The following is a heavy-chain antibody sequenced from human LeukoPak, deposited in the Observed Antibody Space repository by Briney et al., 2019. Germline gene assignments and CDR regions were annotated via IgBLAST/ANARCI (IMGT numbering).Heavy chain of an antibody. CDR1: GGSISSGDYY. CDR2: IYYSGST. D-gene: IGHD4-23*01. V-gene: IGHV4-61*08. J-gene: IGHJ5*02. CDR3: ARVHGGNSGGWFDP. Sequence: PSQTLSLTCTVSGGSISSGDYYWSWIRQPPGKGLEWIGYIYYSGSTNYNPSLKSRVTISVDTSKNQFSLKLNSVTAADTAVYYCARVHGGNSGGWFDPWGQGTLVTVSS.